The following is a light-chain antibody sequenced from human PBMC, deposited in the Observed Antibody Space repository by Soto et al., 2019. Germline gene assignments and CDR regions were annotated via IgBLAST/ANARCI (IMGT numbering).Light chain of an antibody. V-gene: IGKV3-20*01. CDR3: QQHDILPIT. CDR1: QSVGKY. Sequence: EVVMTQSPASLSLSPGERATLSCRASQSVGKYLAWYQHKPGQAPRLLISGASRRATDIPDRFSGAGSGTDFTLTISRLEPEDFALYYCQQHDILPITFGQGTRLEIK. CDR2: GAS. J-gene: IGKJ5*01.